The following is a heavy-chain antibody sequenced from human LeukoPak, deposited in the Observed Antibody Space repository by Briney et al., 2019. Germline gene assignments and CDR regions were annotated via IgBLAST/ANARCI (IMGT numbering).Heavy chain of an antibody. CDR1: GGSFSGYY. V-gene: IGHV4-34*01. CDR2: INHSGSA. CDR3: ARTFSSGQYSFDY. Sequence: SETLSLTCAVYGGSFSGYYWSWIRQPPGKGLEWIGEINHSGSAYYNPSLKSRVSMSVDTSKNQFSLKLDSVTAMDTAVYYCARTFSSGQYSFDYWGQGTLVTVSS. J-gene: IGHJ4*02. D-gene: IGHD6-19*01.